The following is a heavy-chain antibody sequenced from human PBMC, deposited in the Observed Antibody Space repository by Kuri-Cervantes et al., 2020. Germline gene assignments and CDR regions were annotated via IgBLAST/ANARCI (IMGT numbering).Heavy chain of an antibody. J-gene: IGHJ6*04. Sequence: GGSLRLSCAASGFTFTSYGLNWVRQAPGKGLEWVASISSSGSNTNYADSVKGRFTVSRDNAKNSMYLQMNSLRAEDTAVYYCARDRVVRGVTNRQPMDVWGKGTTVTVSS. CDR2: ISSSGSNT. D-gene: IGHD3-10*01. V-gene: IGHV3-21*03. CDR3: ARDRVVRGVTNRQPMDV. CDR1: GFTFTSYG.